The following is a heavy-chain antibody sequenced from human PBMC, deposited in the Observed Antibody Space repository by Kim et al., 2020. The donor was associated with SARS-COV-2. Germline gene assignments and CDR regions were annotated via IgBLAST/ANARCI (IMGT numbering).Heavy chain of an antibody. J-gene: IGHJ2*01. V-gene: IGHV3-48*04. CDR2: ISSSSSTI. CDR3: ARGISDWYFDL. Sequence: GGSLRLSCEASGFTFSSYSMNWVRQAPGKGLEWVSYISSSSSTIYYADSVKGRFTISRDNAKNSLYLQMNSLRAEDTAVYYCARGISDWYFDLWGRGTLVTVSS. CDR1: GFTFSSYS.